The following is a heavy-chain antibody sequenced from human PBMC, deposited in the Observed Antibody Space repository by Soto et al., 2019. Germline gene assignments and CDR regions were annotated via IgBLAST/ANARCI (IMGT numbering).Heavy chain of an antibody. V-gene: IGHV3-23*01. CDR3: AKEHPIAAANP. CDR2: ISGSGGST. Sequence: GALRLSFSASGFTFWRYAMSWVRQAPGKGLEGVSAISGSGGSTYYADSVKGRFTISRDNSKNTLYLQMNSLRAEDTAVYYCAKEHPIAAANPWGQGTLVTVSS. CDR1: GFTFWRYA. J-gene: IGHJ5*02. D-gene: IGHD6-13*01.